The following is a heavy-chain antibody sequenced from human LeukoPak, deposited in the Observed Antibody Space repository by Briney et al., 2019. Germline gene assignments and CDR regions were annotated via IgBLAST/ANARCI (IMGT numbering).Heavy chain of an antibody. CDR2: ISYDGSIK. V-gene: IGHV3-30*04. J-gene: IGHJ3*02. CDR3: AREDMTTVTTRWAFDI. D-gene: IGHD4-17*01. CDR1: GFTFSNFA. Sequence: GRSLRLSCAASGFTFSNFAMHWVRQAPGKGLEWVAVISYDGSIKYYADSVKGRFTISRDNPKNTLYLQMNSLRAEDTAVYYCAREDMTTVTTRWAFDIWGQGSMVTVSS.